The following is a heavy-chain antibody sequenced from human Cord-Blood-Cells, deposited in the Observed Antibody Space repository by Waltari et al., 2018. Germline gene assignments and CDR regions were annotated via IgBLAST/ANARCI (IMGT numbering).Heavy chain of an antibody. V-gene: IGHV1-24*01. Sequence: QVQLVQSGAEVKKPGASVKVSCKVSGYTLTELSMHWVRQAPGKGLEWRGGFDREDGETVYGQKFQGRVTMTEDTSTDTAYMELSSLRSEDTAVYYCATGIAAAATYFDYWGQGTLVTVSS. CDR1: GYTLTELS. D-gene: IGHD6-13*01. CDR2: FDREDGET. J-gene: IGHJ4*02. CDR3: ATGIAAAATYFDY.